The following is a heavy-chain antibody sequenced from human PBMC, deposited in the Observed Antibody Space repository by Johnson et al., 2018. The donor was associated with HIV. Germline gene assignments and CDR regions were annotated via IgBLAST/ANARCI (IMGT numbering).Heavy chain of an antibody. CDR3: AREAITMARGRAFDI. J-gene: IGHJ3*02. D-gene: IGHD3-10*01. V-gene: IGHV3-30-3*01. CDR2: ISYDGSNK. CDR1: GFTFSSYG. Sequence: QVQLVESGGGLVQPGGSLRLSCAASGFTFSSYGMHWVLQAPGKGLNWVAVISYDGSNKDYADSVNGRFPISRDNSKNTMYLQMKSLRAEDTAVYYCAREAITMARGRAFDIWGQGTMVTVSS.